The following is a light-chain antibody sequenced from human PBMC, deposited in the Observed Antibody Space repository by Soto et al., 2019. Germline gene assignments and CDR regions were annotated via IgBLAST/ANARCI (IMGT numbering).Light chain of an antibody. CDR2: DTS. Sequence: EIVMTQSPATLSVSPVDGATLSCRASQSVDSNLAWYQQKPGQTPRLLIYDTSTRATGVPTRFSGSRSGAEFTLTINSLQSEDFAVYYCQPYNNWPLTFGGGTKVDIK. CDR3: QPYNNWPLT. CDR1: QSVDSN. V-gene: IGKV3-15*01. J-gene: IGKJ4*01.